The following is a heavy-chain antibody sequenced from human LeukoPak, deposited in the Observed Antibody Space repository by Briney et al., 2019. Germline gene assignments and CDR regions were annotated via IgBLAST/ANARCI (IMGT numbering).Heavy chain of an antibody. CDR3: ARGVDYYGV. V-gene: IGHV4-39*07. D-gene: IGHD3-10*01. J-gene: IGHJ4*02. CDR2: IYYSGST. Sequence: PSETLSLTCTVSGGSISSSSYYWGWIRQPPGKGLEWIGSIYYSGSTYYNPSLKSRVTISVDTSKNQFFLKLTSVTAADTAVYFCARGVDYYGVWGQGTLVTVSS. CDR1: GGSISSSSYY.